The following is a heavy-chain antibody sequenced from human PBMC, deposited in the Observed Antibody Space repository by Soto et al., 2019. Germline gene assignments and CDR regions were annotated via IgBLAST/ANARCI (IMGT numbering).Heavy chain of an antibody. J-gene: IGHJ5*02. V-gene: IGHV4-39*01. CDR3: ARHKGKYYGSGSYYGPQYNWFDP. Sequence: PSETLSLTCTVSGGSISSSSYYWGWIRQPPGKGLEWIGSIYYSGSTYYNPSLKSRVTISVDTSKNQFSLKLSSVTAADTAVYYCARHKGKYYGSGSYYGPQYNWFDPWGQGTLVTVSS. CDR2: IYYSGST. D-gene: IGHD3-10*01. CDR1: GGSISSSSYY.